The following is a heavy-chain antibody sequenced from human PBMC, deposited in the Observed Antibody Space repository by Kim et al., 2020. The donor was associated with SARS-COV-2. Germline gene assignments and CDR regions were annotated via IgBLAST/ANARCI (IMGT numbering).Heavy chain of an antibody. J-gene: IGHJ6*02. CDR3: ARDRPSGQQLVIPYGMDG. Sequence: GGSLRLSCAASGFTFSSYSMNWVRQAPGKGLEWVSSISSSSSYIYYADSVKGRFTISRDNAKNSRYLQMNSLRAEDTAVYYCARDRPSGQQLVIPYGMDGWGQGTTVTVSS. CDR2: ISSSSSYI. D-gene: IGHD6-13*01. CDR1: GFTFSSYS. V-gene: IGHV3-21*01.